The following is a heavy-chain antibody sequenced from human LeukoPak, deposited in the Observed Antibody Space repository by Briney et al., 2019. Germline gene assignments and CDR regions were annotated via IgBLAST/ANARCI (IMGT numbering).Heavy chain of an antibody. CDR1: GYTFTGYY. Sequence: ASVKVSCKASGYTFTGYYMHWVRQAPGQGLEWMGIINPSGGSTSYAQKFQGRVTMTRDTSISTAYMELSRLRSDDTAVYYCAREGLGYCSSTSCYGVGVWGQGTLVTVSS. V-gene: IGHV1-46*01. CDR2: INPSGGST. D-gene: IGHD2-2*01. CDR3: AREGLGYCSSTSCYGVGV. J-gene: IGHJ4*02.